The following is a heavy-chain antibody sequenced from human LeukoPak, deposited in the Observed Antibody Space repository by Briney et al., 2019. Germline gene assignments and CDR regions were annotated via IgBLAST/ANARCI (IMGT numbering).Heavy chain of an antibody. CDR1: GGSISSYY. J-gene: IGHJ6*03. Sequence: SETLSLTCTVSGGSISSYYWSWIRQPAGKGLEWIGRIYTSGSTNYSPSLKSRVAISVDTSKNQFSLKLSSVTAADTAVYYCARGAGDYFGGLGGYYYYYMDVWGKGTTVTISS. V-gene: IGHV4-4*07. D-gene: IGHD4-17*01. CDR2: IYTSGST. CDR3: ARGAGDYFGGLGGYYYYYMDV.